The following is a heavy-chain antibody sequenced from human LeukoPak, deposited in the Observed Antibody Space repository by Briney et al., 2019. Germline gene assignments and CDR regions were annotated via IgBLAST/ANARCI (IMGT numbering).Heavy chain of an antibody. J-gene: IGHJ5*02. V-gene: IGHV3-7*01. CDR3: ARGLAAAHP. D-gene: IGHD6-13*01. CDR2: IKQDGSEK. Sequence: GGSLRLSCAASGFTFSNYWMSWVRQAPGKGLEWVANIKQDGSEKYYVDSVKGRFTISRDNAKNSLCLQMNGLRAEDTAVYYCARGLAAAHPWGQGTLVTVSS. CDR1: GFTFSNYW.